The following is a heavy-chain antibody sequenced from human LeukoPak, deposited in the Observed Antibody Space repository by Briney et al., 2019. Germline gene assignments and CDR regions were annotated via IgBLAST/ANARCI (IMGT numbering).Heavy chain of an antibody. Sequence: SETLSLTCAVYGGSFSGYYWSWIRQPPGKGLKWIGEINHSGSTNYNPSLKSRVTISVDTSKNQFSLKLSSVTAADTAVYYCARKRSGSYFRWFDPWGQGTLVTVSS. D-gene: IGHD1-26*01. CDR2: INHSGST. CDR1: GGSFSGYY. V-gene: IGHV4-34*01. CDR3: ARKRSGSYFRWFDP. J-gene: IGHJ5*02.